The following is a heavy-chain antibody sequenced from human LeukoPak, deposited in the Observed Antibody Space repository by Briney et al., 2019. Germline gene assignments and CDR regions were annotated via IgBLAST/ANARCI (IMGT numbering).Heavy chain of an antibody. D-gene: IGHD4-17*01. CDR1: GFTFSSYA. Sequence: GGSLRLSCAASGFTFSSYAMSWVRQAPGKGLEWVSAISGSGGSTYYADSVKGRFTISRDNSKNTLYLQMNSLRAEDTTVYYCAKLFYGDYGDGGDYWGQGTLVTVSS. J-gene: IGHJ4*02. CDR3: AKLFYGDYGDGGDY. V-gene: IGHV3-23*01. CDR2: ISGSGGST.